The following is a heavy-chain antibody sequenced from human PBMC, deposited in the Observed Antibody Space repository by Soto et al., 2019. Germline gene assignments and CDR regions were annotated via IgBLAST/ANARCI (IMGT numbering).Heavy chain of an antibody. Sequence: GGSLRLSCAASGFTFSSYAMHWVRQAPGKGLEWVAVISYDGSNKYYADSVKGRFTISRDNSKNTLYLQMNSLRAEDTAVYYCARETNSSSWYWDYYYGMDVWGQGTTVTVSS. D-gene: IGHD6-13*01. V-gene: IGHV3-30-3*01. CDR1: GFTFSSYA. J-gene: IGHJ6*02. CDR2: ISYDGSNK. CDR3: ARETNSSSWYWDYYYGMDV.